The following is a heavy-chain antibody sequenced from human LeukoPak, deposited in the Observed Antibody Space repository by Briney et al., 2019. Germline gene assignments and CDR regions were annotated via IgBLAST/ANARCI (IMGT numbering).Heavy chain of an antibody. CDR3: ASGESGWNI. Sequence: QTGGSLRLSCAASGFSISAYHMGWVRQAPGKGLEWVANINPGGSVKYYVDSVKGRFTISRDNAKNSLYLQMNSLTVEDTAVYYCASGESGWNIRGQGALATVSS. CDR1: GFSISAYH. V-gene: IGHV3-7*01. J-gene: IGHJ4*02. CDR2: INPGGSVK. D-gene: IGHD1/OR15-1a*01.